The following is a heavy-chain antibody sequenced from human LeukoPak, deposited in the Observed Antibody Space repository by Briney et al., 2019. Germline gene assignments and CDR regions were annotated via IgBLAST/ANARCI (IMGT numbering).Heavy chain of an antibody. CDR2: FDPEDGET. D-gene: IGHD3-10*01. J-gene: IGHJ4*02. Sequence: ASVKVSCKVSGYSLTTLSMHWVQQAPGKGLEWMGGFDPEDGETIYAQKFQGRVTMTEDTSTDTAYMELSSLRSEDTAVYYCATGGYASGSDYWGQGTLVTVSS. CDR1: GYSLTTLS. CDR3: ATGGYASGSDY. V-gene: IGHV1-24*01.